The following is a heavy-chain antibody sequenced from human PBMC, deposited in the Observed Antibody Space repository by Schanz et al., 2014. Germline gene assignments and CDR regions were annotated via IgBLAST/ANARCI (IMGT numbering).Heavy chain of an antibody. CDR2: ISAYNGNT. Sequence: QVQLVQSGAEVKKPGASVRVSCTASGYTFTSYDINWVRQAPGQGLEWMGWISAYNGNTNYAQKLQGRVTMTTDTSTSTAYMELRSLRSDDTALYYCTRGGYSYALSAFDIWGQGTMVTVSS. D-gene: IGHD5-18*01. CDR1: GYTFTSYD. J-gene: IGHJ3*02. CDR3: TRGGYSYALSAFDI. V-gene: IGHV1-18*01.